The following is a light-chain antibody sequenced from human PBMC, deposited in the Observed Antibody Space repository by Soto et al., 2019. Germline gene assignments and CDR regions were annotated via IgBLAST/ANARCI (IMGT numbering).Light chain of an antibody. CDR1: QTVLYSSNNKNH. CDR3: QQYNSWPPRYT. Sequence: DIVMTQSPDSLSVSLGERATINCKSSQTVLYSSNNKNHLAWYQQRPGQPPKLLFSWASTRESGVPDRFSASGSGTDFTLSIGSLQAEDVAVYYCQQYNSWPPRYTFGQGTKLQI. CDR2: WAS. V-gene: IGKV4-1*01. J-gene: IGKJ2*01.